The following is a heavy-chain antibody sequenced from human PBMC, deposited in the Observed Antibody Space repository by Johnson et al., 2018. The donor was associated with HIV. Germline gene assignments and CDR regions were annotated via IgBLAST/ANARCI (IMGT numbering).Heavy chain of an antibody. CDR1: GFTFDDYA. CDR2: ISWDGGST. CDR3: AKDSRGLGAFAN. J-gene: IGHJ3*02. Sequence: VQLVESGGVVVQPGGSLRLSCAASGFTFDDYAMHWVRQAPGKGLEWVSLISWDGGSTYYADSVKGRFTISRDNSKNSLYLQMNSLRAEDTALYYCAKDSRGLGAFANWGPGTMVSVSS. D-gene: IGHD3-16*01. V-gene: IGHV3-43D*03.